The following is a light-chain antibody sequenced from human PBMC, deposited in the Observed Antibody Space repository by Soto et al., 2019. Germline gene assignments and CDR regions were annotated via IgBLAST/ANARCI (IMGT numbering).Light chain of an antibody. CDR2: WAS. CDR3: LQHCCSPYT. CDR1: QSVLYSSSSKNC. J-gene: IGKJ2*01. Sequence: DIVMTQSPDSLPVSLGERATINCKSSQSVLYSSSSKNCLVWYQQKPGQPPKVLIYWASTRESGVPDRFSGSGSGSDFTLTISNLQVDDVAVYYGLQHCCSPYTFGRGTKVVI. V-gene: IGKV4-1*01.